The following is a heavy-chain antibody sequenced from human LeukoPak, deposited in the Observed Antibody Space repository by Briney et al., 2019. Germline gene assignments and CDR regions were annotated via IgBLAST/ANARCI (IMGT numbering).Heavy chain of an antibody. V-gene: IGHV1-8*01. J-gene: IGHJ6*03. Sequence: ASVKVSCKASGYTFTSYDINWVRQATGQGLEWMGWMNPNSGNTGYAQKFQGRVTITRNTSISTAYMELSSLRSEDTAVYYCAREYSSGRYGYYYYYMDVWGKGTTVTVSS. CDR3: AREYSSGRYGYYYYYMDV. D-gene: IGHD6-19*01. CDR1: GYTFTSYD. CDR2: MNPNSGNT.